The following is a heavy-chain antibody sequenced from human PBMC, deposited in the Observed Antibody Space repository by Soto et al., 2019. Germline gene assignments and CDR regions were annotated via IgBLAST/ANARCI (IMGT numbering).Heavy chain of an antibody. CDR3: AGAVGRDGSSWYRGGYGS. Sequence: ASVKVSCKASGYIFTAYHIHWVRQAPGQGLEWMGWINPDSGGTDYAQKFEGWVTLTRDTSIDTVYMELTRLKSNDTTVYYCAGAVGRDGSSWYRGGYGSWGQGTQVTVSS. J-gene: IGHJ4*02. CDR1: GYIFTAYH. CDR2: INPDSGGT. V-gene: IGHV1-2*04. D-gene: IGHD1-26*01.